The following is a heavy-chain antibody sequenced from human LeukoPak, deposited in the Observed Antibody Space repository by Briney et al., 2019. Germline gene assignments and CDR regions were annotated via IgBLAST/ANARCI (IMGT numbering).Heavy chain of an antibody. D-gene: IGHD3-3*01. J-gene: IGHJ6*02. CDR2: ISYDGSNK. Sequence: GGSLRLSCVASGFIVSNNYMSWVRQAPGKGLEWVAVISYDGSNKYYADSVKGRFTISRDNSKNTLYLQMNSLRAEDTAVYYCARDLIRFLEWEYYYGMDVWGQGTTVTVSS. CDR3: ARDLIRFLEWEYYYGMDV. CDR1: GFIVSNNY. V-gene: IGHV3-30*03.